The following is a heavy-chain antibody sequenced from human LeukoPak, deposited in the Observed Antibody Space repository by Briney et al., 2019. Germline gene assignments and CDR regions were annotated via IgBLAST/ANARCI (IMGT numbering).Heavy chain of an antibody. J-gene: IGHJ3*02. CDR2: INHSGST. CDR3: ARSRDIYNGHALDI. V-gene: IGHV4-34*01. Sequence: SETLSLTCAVYGGSFSGYYWSWIRQPPGKGLEWIGEINHSGSTNYNPSLKSRVTISVDTSKKLFSLRLTSVTAADTAVYYCARSRDIYNGHALDIWGQGTMVTVSS. CDR1: GGSFSGYY. D-gene: IGHD5-24*01.